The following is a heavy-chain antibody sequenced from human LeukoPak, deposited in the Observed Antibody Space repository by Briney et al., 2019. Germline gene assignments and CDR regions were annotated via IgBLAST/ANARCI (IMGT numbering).Heavy chain of an antibody. V-gene: IGHV4-38-2*02. J-gene: IGHJ6*03. CDR1: GYSVGSGYF. CDR2: VYNTGTT. CDR3: ARRPDWGYDYYMDV. Sequence: PSETLSLTCNVSGYSVGSGYFWGWIRQPPGKGLEWIGGVYNTGTTYYNPSLESRLTISLKTSKSQFSLKLRSVTAADTAVYYCARRPDWGYDYYMDVWGKGTTVTVSS. D-gene: IGHD3-16*01.